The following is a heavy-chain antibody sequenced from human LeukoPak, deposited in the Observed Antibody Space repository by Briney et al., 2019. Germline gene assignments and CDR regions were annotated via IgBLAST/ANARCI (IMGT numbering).Heavy chain of an antibody. CDR1: GGSFSGYY. CDR2: INHSGST. J-gene: IGHJ4*02. Sequence: PSETLSLTCAVYGGSFSGYYWSWIRQPPGKGLEWIGEINHSGSTNYNPSLKSRVTISVDTSKNQFSLKLSSVTAADTAVYYCARGFRGSWGLPSYYYGSGSFNYWGQGTLVTVSS. CDR3: ARGFRGSWGLPSYYYGSGSFNY. V-gene: IGHV4-34*01. D-gene: IGHD3-10*01.